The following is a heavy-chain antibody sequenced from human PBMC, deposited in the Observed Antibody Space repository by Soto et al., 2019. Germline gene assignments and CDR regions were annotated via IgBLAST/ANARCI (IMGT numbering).Heavy chain of an antibody. V-gene: IGHV4-34*01. J-gene: IGHJ5*02. D-gene: IGHD2-2*01. Sequence: PSETLSLTCAVYGGSFSGYYWSWIRQPPGKGLEWIGEINHSGSTNYNPSLKSRVSISIDKSKNQLSLNLRSVTAADTAVYYCARDNSGCSNSDCYLSGWFDPWGQGTLVTVSS. CDR3: ARDNSGCSNSDCYLSGWFDP. CDR2: INHSGST. CDR1: GGSFSGYY.